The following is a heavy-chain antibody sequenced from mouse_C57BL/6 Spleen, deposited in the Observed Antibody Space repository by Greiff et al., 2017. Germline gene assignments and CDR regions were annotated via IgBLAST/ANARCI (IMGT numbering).Heavy chain of an antibody. J-gene: IGHJ4*01. D-gene: IGHD2-3*01. CDR2: IDPSDSYT. CDR3: ARRWLRAMDY. V-gene: IGHV1-50*01. CDR1: GYTFTSYW. Sequence: QLHQPGAELVKPGASVKLSCKASGYTFTSYWMQWVKQRPGQGLEWIGEIDPSDSYTNYNQKFKGKATLTVDTSSSTAYMQLSSLTSEDSAVYYCARRWLRAMDYWGQGTSVTVSS.